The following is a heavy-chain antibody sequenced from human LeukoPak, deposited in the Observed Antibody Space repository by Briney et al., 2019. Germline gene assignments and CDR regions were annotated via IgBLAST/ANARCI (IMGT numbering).Heavy chain of an antibody. D-gene: IGHD4-11*01. V-gene: IGHV1-2*02. CDR2: INPNTGGT. Sequence: ASVKVSCKASGYTFTGYYMHWVRQAPGQGLEWMGWINPNTGGTNYAQKFQGRVTMTRDTTISTAYMELSRLTSDDTAVYYCARAHVTTVTLGDYWGQGTLVTVSS. CDR3: ARAHVTTVTLGDY. CDR1: GYTFTGYY. J-gene: IGHJ4*02.